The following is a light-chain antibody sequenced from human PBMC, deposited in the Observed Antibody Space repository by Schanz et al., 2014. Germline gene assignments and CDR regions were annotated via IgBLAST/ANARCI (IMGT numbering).Light chain of an antibody. CDR2: GAS. CDR3: QQYNNWPFT. J-gene: IGKJ3*01. Sequence: EIVLTQSPATLSLSPGERATLSCRASQSVRSYLAWYQQKPGQAPRLLIYGASTRATGIPARFSGSESGTEFTLTISSLQSEDFAVYYCQQYNNWPFTFGPGTKVDIK. CDR1: QSVRSY. V-gene: IGKV3-15*01.